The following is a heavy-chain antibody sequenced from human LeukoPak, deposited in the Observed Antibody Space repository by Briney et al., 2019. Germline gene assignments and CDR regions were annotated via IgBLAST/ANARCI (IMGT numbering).Heavy chain of an antibody. D-gene: IGHD5-24*01. CDR3: AREGRWPNWFDY. V-gene: IGHV4-39*02. CDR1: GGSIRSSYYY. J-gene: IGHJ4*02. Sequence: SETLSLTCTVSGGSIRSSYYYWGWIRQPPGKGLEWIGSIYDSGSTYYNPSLKSRVTISVDTSKNQFSLKLNSVTAADTAVYYCAREGRWPNWFDYWGQGILVTVSS. CDR2: IYDSGST.